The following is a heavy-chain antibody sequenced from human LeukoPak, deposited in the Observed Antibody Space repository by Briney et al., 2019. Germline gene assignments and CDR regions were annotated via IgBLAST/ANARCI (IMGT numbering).Heavy chain of an antibody. D-gene: IGHD3-22*01. CDR1: GYTFSNYG. CDR2: ISGYNGNT. CDR3: ARVSMSSVYRNAFDY. J-gene: IGHJ4*02. V-gene: IGHV1-18*01. Sequence: ASVKVSCKASGYTFSNYGISWVRQAPGQGHEWMGWISGYNGNTNYAQKLQGRVTMTADTSTSTAYMDLRSLRSDDTAVYYCARVSMSSVYRNAFDYWGQGTLVTVSS.